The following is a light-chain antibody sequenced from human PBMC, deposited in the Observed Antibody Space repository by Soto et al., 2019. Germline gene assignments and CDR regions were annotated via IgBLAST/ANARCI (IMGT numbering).Light chain of an antibody. CDR3: SSYTSSTTYV. J-gene: IGLJ1*01. CDR1: SSDVGAYNY. V-gene: IGLV2-14*01. CDR2: DVS. Sequence: QSVLTQPASVSGSPGQSITISCTGTSSDVGAYNYVSWHQQHPGKAPKLMIYDVSNRPSGVSNRFSGSKSGNTASLTISGLQAEDEADYYCSSYTSSTTYVFGTGTKVILL.